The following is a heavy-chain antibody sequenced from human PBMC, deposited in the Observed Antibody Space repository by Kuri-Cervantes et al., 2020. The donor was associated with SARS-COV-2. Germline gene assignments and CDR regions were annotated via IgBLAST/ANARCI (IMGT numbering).Heavy chain of an antibody. Sequence: GGSLRLSCAASGFAVSSNYMSWVRQAPGKGLEWVSIIYSDSSTYYADSVKGRFTISRDSSKNTLFLRMYSLRGDDTAIYYCAREGYSSGQDFDSWGQGALVTVSS. CDR1: GFAVSSNY. J-gene: IGHJ4*02. D-gene: IGHD6-19*01. V-gene: IGHV3-53*01. CDR3: AREGYSSGQDFDS. CDR2: IYSDSST.